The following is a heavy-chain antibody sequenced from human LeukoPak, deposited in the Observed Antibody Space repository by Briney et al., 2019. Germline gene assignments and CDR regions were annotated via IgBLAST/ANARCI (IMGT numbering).Heavy chain of an antibody. CDR3: AREDPQTTVPEGLDV. CDR1: GGSISNYY. V-gene: IGHV4-59*01. Sequence: PSETLSLTCTVSGGSISNYYWSWLRQPPGKGLEWIGYIYFSGTTNINASLKSRVTISVDMSKKQFSLKLSSVTAADTAVYYCAREDPQTTVPEGLDVWGQGTTVTVSS. J-gene: IGHJ6*02. D-gene: IGHD4-17*01. CDR2: IYFSGTT.